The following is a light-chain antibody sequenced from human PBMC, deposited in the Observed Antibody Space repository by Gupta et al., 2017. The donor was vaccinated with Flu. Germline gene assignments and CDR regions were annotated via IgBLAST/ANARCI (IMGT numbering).Light chain of an antibody. Sequence: PATLSVSPGEGATPSCRARQNIGNNVAWYQQKPGQAPRLLIYSASARAPTTPVRFSGRGSGTEFSLTISSLQSEDFAVYYCQQHYEWLRTFGQGTQLDIK. CDR2: SAS. J-gene: IGKJ2*01. CDR1: QNIGNN. V-gene: IGKV3-15*01. CDR3: QQHYEWLRT.